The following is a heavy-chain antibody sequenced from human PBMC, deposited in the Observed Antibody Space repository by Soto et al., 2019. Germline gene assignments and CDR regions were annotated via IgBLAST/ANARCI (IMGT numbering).Heavy chain of an antibody. CDR1: GGTFSSYA. CDR3: ARRGFDDSSGYYTSPYYYYYGMDV. Sequence: SVKVSCKASGGTFSSYAISWVRQAPGQGLEWMGGIIPIFGTANYAQKFQGRVTITADESTSTAYMELSSLRSEDTAVYYCARRGFDDSSGYYTSPYYYYYGMDVWGQGTTVTSP. J-gene: IGHJ6*02. CDR2: IIPIFGTA. V-gene: IGHV1-69*13. D-gene: IGHD3-22*01.